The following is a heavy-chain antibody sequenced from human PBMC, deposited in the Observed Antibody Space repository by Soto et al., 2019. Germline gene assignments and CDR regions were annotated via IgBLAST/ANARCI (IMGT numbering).Heavy chain of an antibody. J-gene: IGHJ6*02. D-gene: IGHD1-26*01. CDR3: ARLSWDYYYGIDV. Sequence: SETLSLTCTVSGGSISSSSYYWGWIRQPPGKGLEWIGSIYYSGSTYYNPSLKSRVTISVDTSKNQFSLKLSSVTAADTAVYYCARLSWDYYYGIDVWGQGTTVTVSS. CDR1: GGSISSSSYY. CDR2: IYYSGST. V-gene: IGHV4-39*01.